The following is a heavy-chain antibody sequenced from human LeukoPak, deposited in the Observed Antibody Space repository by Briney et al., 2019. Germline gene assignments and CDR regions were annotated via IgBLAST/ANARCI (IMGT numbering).Heavy chain of an antibody. D-gene: IGHD3-16*01. CDR2: IYHSGST. V-gene: IGHV4-34*01. J-gene: IGHJ6*03. CDR1: GGSFSGYY. Sequence: PSETLSLTCAVYGGSFSGYYWSWIRQPPGKGLEWIGSIYHSGSTYYNPSLKSRVTISVDTSKNQFSLKLNSVTAADTAVYYCARLGDYYYMNVWGKGTTVTVSS. CDR3: ARLGDYYYMNV.